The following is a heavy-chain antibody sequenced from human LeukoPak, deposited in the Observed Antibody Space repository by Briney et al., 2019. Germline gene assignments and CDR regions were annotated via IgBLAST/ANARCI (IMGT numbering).Heavy chain of an antibody. CDR2: IKQDGGEK. CDR1: RFTFSSYS. CDR3: ARLRYSSSWYMWGWFDP. D-gene: IGHD6-13*01. V-gene: IGHV3-7*01. Sequence: GGSLRLSCAASRFTFSSYSVTWVRQAPGKWLEWVANIKQDGGEKYYVDSLKGRFTISRDNAKNSLYLQMNSLRAEDTAVYYCARLRYSSSWYMWGWFDPWGQGTLVTVSS. J-gene: IGHJ5*02.